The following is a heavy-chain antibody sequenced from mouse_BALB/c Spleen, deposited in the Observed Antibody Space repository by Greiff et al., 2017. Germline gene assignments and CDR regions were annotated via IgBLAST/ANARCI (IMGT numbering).Heavy chain of an antibody. V-gene: IGHV3-8*02. CDR3: ARRSAYYGNYAYAMDY. CDR1: GDSITSGY. Sequence: EVQLQESGPSLVKPSQTLSLTCSVTGDSITSGYWNWIRKFPGNKLEYMGYISYSGSTYYNPSLKSRISITRDTSKNQYYLQLNSVTTEDTATYYCARRSAYYGNYAYAMDYWGQGTSVTVSS. CDR2: ISYSGST. J-gene: IGHJ4*01. D-gene: IGHD2-10*01.